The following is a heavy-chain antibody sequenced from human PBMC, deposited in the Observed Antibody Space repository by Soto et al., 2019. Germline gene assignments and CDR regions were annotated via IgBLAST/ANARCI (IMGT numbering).Heavy chain of an antibody. Sequence: QITLKESGPTLVKPTQTLTLTCTFSGFSLSTSGVGVGWIRQPPGKALEWLALIYCDDDKRSSPSLKSRLTITKDTSKNQVVLTMTNMDPVDTATYYCAHYFYILVDDAFDIWGQGTMVTVSS. V-gene: IGHV2-5*02. CDR2: IYCDDDK. CDR3: AHYFYILVDDAFDI. CDR1: GFSLSTSGVG. J-gene: IGHJ3*02. D-gene: IGHD2-8*02.